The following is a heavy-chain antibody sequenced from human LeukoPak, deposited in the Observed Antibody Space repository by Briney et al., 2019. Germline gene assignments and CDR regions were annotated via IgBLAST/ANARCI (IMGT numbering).Heavy chain of an antibody. Sequence: ASVKVSCKASGYTFTDYYIHWVRQAPGQGLEWMGWINHSSGGTNYAQKFQGRVTMTRDTSISTAYMELSRLRSDDTAVYYCASQGGVGAAGTFDYWGQGTLVTVSS. J-gene: IGHJ4*02. CDR3: ASQGGVGAAGTFDY. CDR1: GYTFTDYY. V-gene: IGHV1-2*02. D-gene: IGHD1-26*01. CDR2: INHSSGGT.